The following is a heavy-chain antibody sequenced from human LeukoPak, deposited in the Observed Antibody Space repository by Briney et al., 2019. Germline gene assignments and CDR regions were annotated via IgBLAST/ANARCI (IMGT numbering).Heavy chain of an antibody. CDR1: GGTFSSYA. V-gene: IGHV1-69*05. CDR3: ARNLGYCSSTSCQNWFDP. CDR2: IIPIFGTA. Sequence: SVKVSCKASGGTFSSYAISWVRQAPGQGLEWMGRIIPIFGTANYAQKFQGRVTITTDESTSTAYMELSSLRSEDTAVHYCARNLGYCSSTSCQNWFDPWGQGTLVTVSS. D-gene: IGHD2-2*01. J-gene: IGHJ5*02.